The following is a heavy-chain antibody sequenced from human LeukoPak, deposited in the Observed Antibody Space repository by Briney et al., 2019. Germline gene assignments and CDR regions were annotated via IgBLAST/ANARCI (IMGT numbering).Heavy chain of an antibody. CDR1: GGSISSYY. J-gene: IGHJ4*02. D-gene: IGHD6-19*01. Sequence: NPSETLSLTCTVSGGSISSYYWSWIRQPPGKGLEWIGCIYDSGSTNYNPSLRSRVTMSVDTSKNQFSLKLSSVTAADTAIYYCARGGQSAWYEGASWGQGTLVTVSS. CDR3: ARGGQSAWYEGAS. V-gene: IGHV4-59*01. CDR2: IYDSGST.